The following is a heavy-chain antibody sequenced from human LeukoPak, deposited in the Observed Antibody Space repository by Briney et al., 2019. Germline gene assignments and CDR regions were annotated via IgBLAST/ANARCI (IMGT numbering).Heavy chain of an antibody. D-gene: IGHD5-24*01. CDR3: ASLRRDGYNIDY. V-gene: IGHV4-31*03. CDR1: GGSISSGGYY. J-gene: IGHJ4*02. CDR2: IYYSGST. Sequence: PSETLSLTCTVSGGSISSGGYYWSWIRQHPGRGLEWIGYIYYSGSTYYNPSLKSRVTISVDTSKNQFSLKLSSVTAADTAVYYCASLRRDGYNIDYWGQGTPVTVSS.